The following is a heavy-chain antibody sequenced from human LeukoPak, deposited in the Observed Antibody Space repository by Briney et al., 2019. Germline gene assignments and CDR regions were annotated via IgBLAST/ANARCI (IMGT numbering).Heavy chain of an antibody. Sequence: SETLSLTCTVSGYSISSGYYWGWLRQPPGRGLEWIGTIYHSGSTYYNPSLKSRVTISVDTSKNQFSLKLSSVTAADTAVYYCARVSSSWYQDWYFDLWGRGTVVTVSS. CDR1: GYSISSGYY. CDR3: ARVSSSWYQDWYFDL. J-gene: IGHJ2*01. D-gene: IGHD6-13*01. CDR2: IYHSGST. V-gene: IGHV4-38-2*02.